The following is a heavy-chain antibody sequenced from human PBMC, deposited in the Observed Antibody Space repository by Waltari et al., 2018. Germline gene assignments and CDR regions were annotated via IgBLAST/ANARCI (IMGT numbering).Heavy chain of an antibody. D-gene: IGHD4-17*01. CDR1: GFTFSSYG. V-gene: IGHV3-33*01. CDR2: IWYDGSKK. CDR3: ARDMFGDYAGVDY. Sequence: QVQLVESGGGVVQPGRSLRLSCAASGFTFSSYGMHWVRQAPGKGLEGVAVIWYDGSKKYYADSVKGRFTISRDNSKNTLYLQMNSLRAEDTAVYCCARDMFGDYAGVDYWGQGTLVTVSS. J-gene: IGHJ4*02.